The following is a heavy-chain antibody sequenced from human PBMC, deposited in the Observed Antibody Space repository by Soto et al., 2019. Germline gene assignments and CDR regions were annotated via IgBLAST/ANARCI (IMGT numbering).Heavy chain of an antibody. Sequence: SETLSLTCAVYGGSFSGYYWSWIRQPPGKGLEWIGEINHSGSTNYNPSLKSRVTISVDTSKNQFPLKLSSVTAADTAVYYCARGGVRGLTYWGQGTLVTVSS. V-gene: IGHV4-34*01. CDR3: ARGGVRGLTY. D-gene: IGHD3-3*01. CDR1: GGSFSGYY. J-gene: IGHJ4*02. CDR2: INHSGST.